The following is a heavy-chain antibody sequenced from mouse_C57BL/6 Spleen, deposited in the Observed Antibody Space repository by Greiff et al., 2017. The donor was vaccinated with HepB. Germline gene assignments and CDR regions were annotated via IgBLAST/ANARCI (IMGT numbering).Heavy chain of an antibody. J-gene: IGHJ2*01. D-gene: IGHD1-1*01. Sequence: QVQLQQSGAELARPGASVKLSCKASGYTFTSYGISWVKQRTGQGLEWIGEIYPRSGNTYYNEKFKGKATLTADKSSSTAYMELRSLTSEDSAVYFCARSGGSSHYFDYWGQGTTLTVSS. CDR2: IYPRSGNT. V-gene: IGHV1-81*01. CDR3: ARSGGSSHYFDY. CDR1: GYTFTSYG.